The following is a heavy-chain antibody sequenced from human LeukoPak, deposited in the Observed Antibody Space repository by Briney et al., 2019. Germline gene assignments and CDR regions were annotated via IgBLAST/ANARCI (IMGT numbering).Heavy chain of an antibody. Sequence: PGGSLRLSCAASGFTFSSYEMNWVRQAPGKGLEWVSYISSSGSTIYYADSVKGRFTISRDNAKNSLYLQMNSLRAEDTAVYFCVSTMTFDYWGQGTLVTVSS. CDR2: ISSSGSTI. CDR1: GFTFSSYE. V-gene: IGHV3-48*03. CDR3: VSTMTFDY. J-gene: IGHJ4*02. D-gene: IGHD3-22*01.